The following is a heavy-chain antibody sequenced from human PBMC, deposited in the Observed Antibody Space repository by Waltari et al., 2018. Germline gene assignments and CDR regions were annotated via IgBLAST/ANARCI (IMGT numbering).Heavy chain of an antibody. J-gene: IGHJ4*02. V-gene: IGHV5-51*01. D-gene: IGHD2-21*01. CDR1: GYSFTSYW. CDR3: ARTYCGGDCYSTFDY. Sequence: EVQLVQSGAEVKKPGESLKISCKGSGYSFTSYWIGWVRQMPGKGLEWSGIIYPGDSDTRYSPSVQGQVTISADKSISTAYLQWSSLKASDTAMYYCARTYCGGDCYSTFDYWGQGTLVTVSS. CDR2: IYPGDSDT.